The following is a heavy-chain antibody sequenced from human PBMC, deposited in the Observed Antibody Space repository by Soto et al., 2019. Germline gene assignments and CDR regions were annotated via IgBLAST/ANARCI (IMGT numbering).Heavy chain of an antibody. V-gene: IGHV3-30-3*02. CDR1: GFTFSGYA. J-gene: IGHJ1*01. D-gene: IGHD3-16*01. CDR2: ISNDGMNT. CDR3: AKDLRVMEH. Sequence: GGSLRLSCVASGFTFSGYALHWVRQAPGKALEWVALISNDGMNTFYADSVKGRMTVSIDNEEKTMYLQMNSLKAEDTAVYYCAKDLRVMEHWGQGTVVTVSS.